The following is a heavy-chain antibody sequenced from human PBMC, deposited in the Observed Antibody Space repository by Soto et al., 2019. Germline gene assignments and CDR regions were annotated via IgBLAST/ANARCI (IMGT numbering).Heavy chain of an antibody. CDR3: AKVPQWVLRYHDWFFDY. D-gene: IGHD3-9*01. J-gene: IGHJ4*02. V-gene: IGHV3-23*01. CDR1: GFSFSNSA. Sequence: EVQLLESGGGLVQPGGSLRLSCAVSGFSFSNSAMTWVRKAPGKGLGWVSGISGSGDITYNTDSVKGRFAISRDTSKNVVYLQMRSLRDEDTAVYYCAKVPQWVLRYHDWFFDYWGQGTLVTVSS. CDR2: ISGSGDIT.